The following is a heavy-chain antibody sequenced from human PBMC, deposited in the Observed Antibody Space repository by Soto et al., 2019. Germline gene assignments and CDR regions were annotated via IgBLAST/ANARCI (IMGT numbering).Heavy chain of an antibody. V-gene: IGHV4-39*01. CDR3: ARPSTGTFLHAFDI. CDR1: GGSISSSSYY. J-gene: IGHJ3*02. CDR2: IYYSGST. Sequence: ETLSLTCTVSGGSISSSSYYWGWIRQPPGKGLEWIGSIYYSGSTYYNPSLKGRVTISVDTSKNQFSLKLSSVTAADTAVYYCARPSTGTFLHAFDIWGQGTMVTVSS. D-gene: IGHD1-7*01.